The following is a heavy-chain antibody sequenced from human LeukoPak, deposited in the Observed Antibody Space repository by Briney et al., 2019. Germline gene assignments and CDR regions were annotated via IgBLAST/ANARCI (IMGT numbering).Heavy chain of an antibody. D-gene: IGHD4-17*01. CDR1: GYTLTELS. CDR2: INPSGGST. CDR3: ARAHYGDLPGEYFQH. Sequence: ASVKVSCKVSGYTLTELSMHWVRQAPGQGLEWMGIINPSGGSTSYAQKFQGRVTMTRDTSTSTVYMELSSLRSEDTAVYYCARAHYGDLPGEYFQHWGQGTLVTVSS. V-gene: IGHV1-46*01. J-gene: IGHJ1*01.